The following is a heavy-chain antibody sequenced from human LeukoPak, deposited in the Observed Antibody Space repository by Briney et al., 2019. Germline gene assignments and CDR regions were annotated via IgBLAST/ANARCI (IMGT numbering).Heavy chain of an antibody. D-gene: IGHD3-10*01. CDR2: ISSSSSYI. J-gene: IGHJ4*02. V-gene: IGHV3-21*01. Sequence: PGGSLRLSCAASGFTFSSYSMNWVRQAPGKGLEWVSSISSSSSYIYYADSVKGRFTISRDNAKNSLYLQMNSLRAEDTAVYYCARDGFNQEAYYYGSGSYFNWGQGTLVTVSP. CDR1: GFTFSSYS. CDR3: ARDGFNQEAYYYGSGSYFN.